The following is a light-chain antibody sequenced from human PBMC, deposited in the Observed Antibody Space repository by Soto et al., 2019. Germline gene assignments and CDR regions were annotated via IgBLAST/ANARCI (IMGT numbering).Light chain of an antibody. CDR2: WAS. V-gene: IGKV4-1*01. Sequence: IVMTQCPDSLAVSLGERATMNCKCSQSVLYKSNNKNHLAWYQQKPGQPPQLIIYWASTRESGVPERFSGSGSGTGFTLTISSMEAEDVAFYWCQQYFDVPFTFGGGTKVDIK. CDR3: QQYFDVPFT. J-gene: IGKJ4*01. CDR1: QSVLYKSNNKNH.